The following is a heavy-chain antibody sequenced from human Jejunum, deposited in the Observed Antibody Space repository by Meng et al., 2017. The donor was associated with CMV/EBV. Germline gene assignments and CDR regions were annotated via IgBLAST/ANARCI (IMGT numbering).Heavy chain of an antibody. D-gene: IGHD1-26*01. CDR2: IEHDGSNK. CDR3: AKDVGY. J-gene: IGHJ4*02. CDR1: GFTFSNYG. V-gene: IGHV3-30*02. Sequence: QGQWVESGGGVVQPGGSLRLSCAASGFTFSNYGIHWVRQAPGKGLEWVAFIEHDGSNKYYADSVKGRFTISRDNSKNTLYLQMNSLRVEDTAVYYCAKDVGYWGQGTLVTVSS.